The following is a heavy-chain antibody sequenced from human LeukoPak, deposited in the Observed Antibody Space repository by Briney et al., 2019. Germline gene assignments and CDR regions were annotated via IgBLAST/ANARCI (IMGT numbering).Heavy chain of an antibody. J-gene: IGHJ4*02. CDR3: ARDRDYYDSSGYYYFDY. CDR2: ISTNGGST. V-gene: IGHV3-64*01. D-gene: IGHD3-22*01. Sequence: GGSLRLSCAASGFTFSSYGMHWVRQAPGKGLEYVSAISTNGGSTYYAKSVKGRFTISRDNSKNMLYLQMGSLRAEDMAVYYCARDRDYYDSSGYYYFDYWGQGTLVTVSS. CDR1: GFTFSSYG.